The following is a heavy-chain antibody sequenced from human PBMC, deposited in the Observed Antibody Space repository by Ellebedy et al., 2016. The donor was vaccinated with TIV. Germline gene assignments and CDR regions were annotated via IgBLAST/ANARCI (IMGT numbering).Heavy chain of an antibody. J-gene: IGHJ4*02. Sequence: SETLSLTXAVYGGSFSGYYWSWIRQPPGKGLEWIGEINHSGSTNYNPSLKSRVTISVDTSKNQFSLKLSSVTAADTAVYYCAAYDYKGRCTIDSWGRGTLVTVSS. CDR2: INHSGST. D-gene: IGHD4-11*01. V-gene: IGHV4-34*01. CDR1: GGSFSGYY. CDR3: AAYDYKGRCTIDS.